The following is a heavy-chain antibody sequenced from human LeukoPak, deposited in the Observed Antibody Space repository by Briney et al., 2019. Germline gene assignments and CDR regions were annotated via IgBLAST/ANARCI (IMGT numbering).Heavy chain of an antibody. CDR3: TRPSIAAAAHDY. D-gene: IGHD6-13*01. CDR1: GFTFSGSA. J-gene: IGHJ4*02. V-gene: IGHV3-73*01. CDR2: IRSKANSYAT. Sequence: GGSLRLSCAASGFTFSGSAMHWVRQASGKGLEWVGRIRSKANSYATAYAASVKGRFTISRDDSKNTAYLQMNSLKTEDTAVYYCTRPSIAAAAHDYWGQGTLVTVSP.